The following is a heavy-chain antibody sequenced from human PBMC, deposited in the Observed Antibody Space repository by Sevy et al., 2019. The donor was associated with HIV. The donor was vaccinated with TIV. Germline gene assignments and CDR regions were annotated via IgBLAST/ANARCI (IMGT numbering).Heavy chain of an antibody. Sequence: GGSLRLSCVVSGFTFRNYWMSWVRQAPGKGLEWVDNINQNGTEIYSVDSVKGRFTFSRDNTKNSVYLQMNSLRAEDTAIYYCAINSDYGMDAWGQGNTVTVSS. CDR2: INQNGTEI. CDR3: AINSDYGMDA. D-gene: IGHD4-4*01. J-gene: IGHJ6*02. V-gene: IGHV3-7*01. CDR1: GFTFRNYW.